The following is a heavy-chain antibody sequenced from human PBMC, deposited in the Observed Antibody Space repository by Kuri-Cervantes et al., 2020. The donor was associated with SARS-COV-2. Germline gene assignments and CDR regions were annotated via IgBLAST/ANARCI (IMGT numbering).Heavy chain of an antibody. CDR2: MNPNSGNT. J-gene: IGHJ3*02. CDR1: GYTFTSYD. V-gene: IGHV1-8*03. Sequence: ASVKVSCKASGYTFTSYDINWVRQATGQGLEWMGWMNPNSGNTGYAQKFQGRVTITRNTSISTAYMELSSLRSEDTAAYYCARVRLLTIFGVVIVLDAFDIWGQGTMVTVSS. D-gene: IGHD3-3*01. CDR3: ARVRLLTIFGVVIVLDAFDI.